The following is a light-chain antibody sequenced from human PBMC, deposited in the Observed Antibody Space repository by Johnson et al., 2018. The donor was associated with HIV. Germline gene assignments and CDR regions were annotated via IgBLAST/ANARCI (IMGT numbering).Light chain of an antibody. CDR2: DNY. Sequence: QSVLTQPPSVSAAPGQKVTISCSGSSSNIGNNYVSWYQQLTGTAPKLLIYDNYKRPSGIPDRFSGSKSGTSATLGITGLKPGDEADYYCGTWDSSLSAYVFGTGTKVTVL. V-gene: IGLV1-51*01. CDR3: GTWDSSLSAYV. J-gene: IGLJ1*01. CDR1: SSNIGNNY.